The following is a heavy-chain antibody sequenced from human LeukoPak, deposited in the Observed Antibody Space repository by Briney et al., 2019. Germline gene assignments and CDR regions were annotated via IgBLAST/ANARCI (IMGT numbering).Heavy chain of an antibody. D-gene: IGHD3-10*01. J-gene: IGHJ6*03. Sequence: SETLSLTCTVSGGSISSSSYYWGWIRQPPGKELEWIGSIYYSGSTYYNPSLKSRVTISLDTSKNQFSLKLSSVNAADTAVYYCARLSSRYYYGSGSYYYYYYYMDVWGKGTTVTVSS. CDR3: ARLSSRYYYGSGSYYYYYYYMDV. CDR1: GGSISSSSYY. CDR2: IYYSGST. V-gene: IGHV4-39*07.